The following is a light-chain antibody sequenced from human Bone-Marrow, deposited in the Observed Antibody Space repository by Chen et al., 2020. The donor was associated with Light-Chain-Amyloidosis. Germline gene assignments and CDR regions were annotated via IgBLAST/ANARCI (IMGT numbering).Light chain of an antibody. CDR3: QSADSSGTYEVI. J-gene: IGLJ2*01. Sequence: SYELTQPPSVSVSPGQTARITCSGDDLPTKYAYWYQQKPGQAPVLVIHRDTERPSGISERFSGSSSGKPATLTLSGFQAEDEADYHCQSADSSGTYEVIFGGGTKLTVL. CDR1: DLPTKY. V-gene: IGLV3-25*03. CDR2: RDT.